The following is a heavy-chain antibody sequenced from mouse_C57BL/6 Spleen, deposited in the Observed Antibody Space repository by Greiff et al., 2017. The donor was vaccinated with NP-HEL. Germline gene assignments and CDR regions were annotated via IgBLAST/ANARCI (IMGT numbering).Heavy chain of an antibody. CDR3: AGRHYYGSSNYFDY. J-gene: IGHJ2*01. CDR1: GYTFTDYY. CDR2: INPYNGGT. Sequence: EVQLQQSGPVLVKPGASVKMSCKASGYTFTDYYMNWVKQSHGKSLEWIGVINPYNGGTSYNQKFKGKATLTVDKSSSTAYMELNSLTSEDSAVYYCAGRHYYGSSNYFDYWGQGTTLTVSS. D-gene: IGHD1-1*01. V-gene: IGHV1-19*01.